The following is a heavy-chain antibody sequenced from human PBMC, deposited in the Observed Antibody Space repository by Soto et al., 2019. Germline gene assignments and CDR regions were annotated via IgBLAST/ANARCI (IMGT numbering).Heavy chain of an antibody. CDR1: GGSFSGYY. CDR2: INHSGST. Sequence: QVQLQQWGVGLLKPSETLSLTCAVYGGSFSGYYWSWIRQPPGKGLEWIGEINHSGSTNYNPSLKRRVTISVDTSKNQFSLKLSSVTAADTAVYYCARXTAXXXGQTRGYYYGMDVWGQGTTVTVSS. J-gene: IGHJ6*02. D-gene: IGHD5-18*01. CDR3: ARXTAXXXGQTRGYYYGMDV. V-gene: IGHV4-34*01.